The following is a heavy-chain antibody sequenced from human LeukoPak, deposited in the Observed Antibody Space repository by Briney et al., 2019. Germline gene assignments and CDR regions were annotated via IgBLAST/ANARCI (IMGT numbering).Heavy chain of an antibody. CDR1: GFTFSTYP. D-gene: IGHD3-22*01. J-gene: IGHJ5*02. CDR3: ASGPSSGYHYTLGS. CDR2: ISHHGSNE. V-gene: IGHV3-30*04. Sequence: PGGSLRLSCEASGFTFSTYPMHWVRQAPDKGLEWVAMISHHGSNEYYADSVKGRFTISRDNAKNTLYLQMNSLRAEDTAVYYCASGPSSGYHYTLGSWGQGTLVTVSS.